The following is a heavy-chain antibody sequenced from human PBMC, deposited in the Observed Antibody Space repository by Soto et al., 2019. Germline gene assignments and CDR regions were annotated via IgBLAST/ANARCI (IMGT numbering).Heavy chain of an antibody. CDR1: GYTFTSYA. Sequence: ASVKVSCKASGYTFTSYAMHWVRQAPGQRLEWMGWINAGNGNTKYSQKFQGRVTITRDTSASTAYMELSSLRSEDTAVYYCARGPESSGYRLWAFDIWGQGTRVTVSS. J-gene: IGHJ3*02. CDR2: INAGNGNT. D-gene: IGHD3-22*01. V-gene: IGHV1-3*01. CDR3: ARGPESSGYRLWAFDI.